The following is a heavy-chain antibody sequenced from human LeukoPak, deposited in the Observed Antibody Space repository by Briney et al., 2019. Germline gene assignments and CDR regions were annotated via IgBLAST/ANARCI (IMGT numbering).Heavy chain of an antibody. V-gene: IGHV3-20*04. J-gene: IGHJ4*02. CDR2: INWNGGST. CDR3: ARAGEQLLVPGFDF. CDR1: GFTFDDYG. Sequence: GGSLRLSCAASGFTFDDYGMSWVRQAPGKGLEWVSGINWNGGSTGYADSVKGRFTISRDNANNSLSLQMNSLRVEDTAVYYCARAGEQLLVPGFDFWGQGTLVTVSS. D-gene: IGHD6-6*01.